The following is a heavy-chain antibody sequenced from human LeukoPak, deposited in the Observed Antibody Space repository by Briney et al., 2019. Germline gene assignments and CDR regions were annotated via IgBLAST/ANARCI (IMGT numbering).Heavy chain of an antibody. V-gene: IGHV4-34*01. J-gene: IGHJ6*03. CDR3: ARLSGIAAAGSYGYYYYYYYMDV. Sequence: SETLSLTCAVHGGSFSGYYWSWIRQPPGKGLEWIGEINHSGSTYYNPSLKSRVTISVDTPKNQFSLKLSSVTAADTAVYYCARLSGIAAAGSYGYYYYYYYMDVWGKGTTVTISS. D-gene: IGHD6-13*01. CDR2: INHSGST. CDR1: GGSFSGYY.